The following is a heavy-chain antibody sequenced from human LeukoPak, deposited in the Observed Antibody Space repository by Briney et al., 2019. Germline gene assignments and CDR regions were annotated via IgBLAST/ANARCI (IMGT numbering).Heavy chain of an antibody. J-gene: IGHJ5*02. Sequence: SVKVSCKASGGTLSSYAISWVRQAPGQGLEWMGGIIPIFGTANYAQKFQGRVTITTDESTSTAYMELSSLRSEDTAVYYCARHIQLWSDWFDPWGQGTLVTVSS. CDR2: IIPIFGTA. D-gene: IGHD5-18*01. CDR1: GGTLSSYA. V-gene: IGHV1-69*05. CDR3: ARHIQLWSDWFDP.